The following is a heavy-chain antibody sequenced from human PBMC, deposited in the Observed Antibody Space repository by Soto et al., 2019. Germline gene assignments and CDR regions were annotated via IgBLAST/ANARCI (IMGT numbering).Heavy chain of an antibody. J-gene: IGHJ4*02. D-gene: IGHD6-6*01. CDR2: ISYDGSNK. V-gene: IGHV3-30-3*01. CDR3: ARTIAARPSDYFDY. CDR1: GFTFSSYA. Sequence: QVQLVESGGGVVQPGRSLRLSCAASGFTFSSYAMHWVRQAPGKGLEWVAVISYDGSNKYYADSVKGRFTISRDNSKNTLYLQMNSLRAEDTAVYYCARTIAARPSDYFDYWGQGTLVTVSS.